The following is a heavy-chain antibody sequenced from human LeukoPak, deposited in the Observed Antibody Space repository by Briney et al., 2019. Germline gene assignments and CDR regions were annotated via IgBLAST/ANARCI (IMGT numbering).Heavy chain of an antibody. V-gene: IGHV1-18*01. Sequence: ASVKVSCKASGYTFTSYGISWVRQAPGQGLEWMGWISAYNGNTNYAQKLQGRVTMTTGTSTSTAYMELRSLRSDDTAVYYCARYVSSGYYALYFDYWGQGTLVTVSS. CDR2: ISAYNGNT. D-gene: IGHD3-22*01. CDR1: GYTFTSYG. J-gene: IGHJ4*02. CDR3: ARYVSSGYYALYFDY.